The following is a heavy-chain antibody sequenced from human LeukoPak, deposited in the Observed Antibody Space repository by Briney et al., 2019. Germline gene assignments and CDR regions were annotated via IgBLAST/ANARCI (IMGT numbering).Heavy chain of an antibody. J-gene: IGHJ6*03. CDR3: ARCGGGNPHYYIDV. CDR2: IIPIFGTA. D-gene: IGHD4-23*01. Sequence: GASVKVSCKASGYTFTSFGFSWMRQAPGQGLEWMGGIIPIFGTANYAQKFQGRVTITADESTSTAYMELSSLRSEDTAVYYCARCGGGNPHYYIDVWGIWTTVTVSS. CDR1: GYTFTSFG. V-gene: IGHV1-69*13.